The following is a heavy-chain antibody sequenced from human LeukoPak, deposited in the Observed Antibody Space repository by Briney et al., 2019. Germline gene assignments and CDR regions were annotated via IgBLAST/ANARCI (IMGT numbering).Heavy chain of an antibody. Sequence: GGSLRLSCVASGFTFSNYAMSWVRQAPGKRLEWVSAVTGRGDSTYYADPVKGRFTISRDNSRNTLFLQMNSLRAEDTAIYYCAKWGDFDILTGYYASDFWGQGTLVTVSS. CDR2: VTGRGDST. CDR1: GFTFSNYA. V-gene: IGHV3-23*01. D-gene: IGHD3-9*01. CDR3: AKWGDFDILTGYYASDF. J-gene: IGHJ4*02.